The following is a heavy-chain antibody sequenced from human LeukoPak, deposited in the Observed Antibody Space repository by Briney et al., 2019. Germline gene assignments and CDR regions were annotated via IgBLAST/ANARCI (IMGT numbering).Heavy chain of an antibody. J-gene: IGHJ5*02. CDR1: GYTFTGYY. D-gene: IGHD6-19*01. CDR3: ARDPHAWLANWFDP. CDR2: INPNSGGT. V-gene: IGHV1-2*02. Sequence: GASVKVSCKASGYTFTGYYMHWVRQAPGQGLEWMGWINPNSGGTNYAQKFQGRVTMTRDTSISTAYMELSRLRSDDTAVYYCARDPHAWLANWFDPWGQGTLVTVSS.